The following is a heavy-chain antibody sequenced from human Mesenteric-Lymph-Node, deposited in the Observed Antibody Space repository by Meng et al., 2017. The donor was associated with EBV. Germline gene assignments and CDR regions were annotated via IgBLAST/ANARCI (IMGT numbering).Heavy chain of an antibody. J-gene: IGHJ4*02. CDR3: AHRRREDTGYHSAFHY. Sequence: QITLKESGPTLVTPXXXXTXAXCFXAFSLTTSGVRVGWVRQPPGKALEWLALIYWDDDERYSPSLKNRLTVTKDTSKNQVVLTMTNMDPADTGTYYCAHRRREDTGYHSAFHYWGPGILVTVSS. CDR2: IYWDDDE. D-gene: IGHD5-12*01. V-gene: IGHV2-5*02. CDR1: AFSLTTSGVR.